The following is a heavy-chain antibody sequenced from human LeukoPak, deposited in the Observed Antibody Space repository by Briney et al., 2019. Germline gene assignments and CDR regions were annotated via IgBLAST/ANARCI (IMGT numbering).Heavy chain of an antibody. J-gene: IGHJ5*02. D-gene: IGHD1-26*01. V-gene: IGHV1-69*13. CDR2: IIPIFGTP. CDR3: AKEGVLGATMTNNWFDP. CDR1: GGTFSSYA. Sequence: SVKVSCKASGGTFSSYAISWVRQAPGQGLEWMGGIIPIFGTPNYAQNFQGRATITADESASTAYMELTSLRSEDTAVYYCAKEGVLGATMTNNWFDPWGQGTLVTVSS.